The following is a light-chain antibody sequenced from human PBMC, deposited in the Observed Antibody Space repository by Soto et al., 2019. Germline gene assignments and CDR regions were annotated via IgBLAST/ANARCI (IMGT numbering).Light chain of an antibody. CDR1: QGISSY. V-gene: IGKV1-9*01. CDR2: AAS. J-gene: IGKJ4*01. Sequence: IQLTQSPSSLSASVGDRVTITCRASQGISSYLAWYQQKPGKAPKLLIYAASTLQSAVPSRFGGSESGTDFTVEISSLQSKDFATYYSQQLSTYPLTFGGGTKVDIK. CDR3: QQLSTYPLT.